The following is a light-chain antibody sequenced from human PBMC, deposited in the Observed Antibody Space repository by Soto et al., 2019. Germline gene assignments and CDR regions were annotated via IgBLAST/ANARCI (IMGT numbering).Light chain of an antibody. CDR2: KAS. CDR3: QQYNGYRWT. V-gene: IGKV1-5*03. Sequence: DIQMTQSPSSLSASVEDRVTITCRASQSISSWLAWYQQKPGKAPKILIYKASSLESGVPSRFSGSGSGTEFTLTISSLQPDDFATYYCQQYNGYRWTFGQGTKVDIK. J-gene: IGKJ1*01. CDR1: QSISSW.